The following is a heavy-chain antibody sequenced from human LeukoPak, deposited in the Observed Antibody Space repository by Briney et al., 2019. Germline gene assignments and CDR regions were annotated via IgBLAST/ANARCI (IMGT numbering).Heavy chain of an antibody. D-gene: IGHD3-22*01. Sequence: GASVKVSCKASGYTFTSYGISWVRQAPGQGLEWMGWISAYNGNTNYAQKLQGRVTMTRNTSISTAYMELSSLRSEDTAVYYCARWYYYDSSGYFVRWFDPWGQGTLVTVSS. CDR1: GYTFTSYG. CDR2: ISAYNGNT. J-gene: IGHJ5*02. V-gene: IGHV1-18*01. CDR3: ARWYYYDSSGYFVRWFDP.